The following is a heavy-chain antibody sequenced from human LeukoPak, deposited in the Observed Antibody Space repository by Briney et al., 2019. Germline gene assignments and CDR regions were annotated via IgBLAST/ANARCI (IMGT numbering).Heavy chain of an antibody. CDR3: ARGYGGNSGADY. CDR2: INHSGGT. Sequence: SETLSLTCAVYGGSFSGYYWSWIRQPPGKGLEWIGEINHSGGTNYNPSLKSRVTISVDTSKNQFSLKLSSVTAADTAVYYCARGYGGNSGADYWGQGTLVTVSS. CDR1: GGSFSGYY. D-gene: IGHD4-23*01. V-gene: IGHV4-34*01. J-gene: IGHJ4*02.